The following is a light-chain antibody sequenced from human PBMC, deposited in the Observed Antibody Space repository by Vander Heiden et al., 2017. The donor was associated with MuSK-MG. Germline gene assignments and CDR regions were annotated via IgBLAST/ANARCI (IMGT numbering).Light chain of an antibody. Sequence: SYDLTQPPAVSVSPGQTASITCSGDKLEDKYVSWYQQKPGQTPVLVIYQDTKRPSGIPERFSGSNSGNTATLTISGTQAMDAADYYCQAWDSSTPVVFGGGTKLTVL. CDR3: QAWDSSTPVV. CDR1: KLEDKY. CDR2: QDT. V-gene: IGLV3-1*01. J-gene: IGLJ2*01.